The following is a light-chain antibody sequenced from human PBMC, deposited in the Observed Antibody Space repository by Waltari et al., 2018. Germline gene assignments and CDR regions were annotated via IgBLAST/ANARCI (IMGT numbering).Light chain of an antibody. J-gene: IGLJ2*01. CDR3: CSEAGSSTFGV. Sequence: QSALPQPASVSGSPGQSITISCTGTSSDVGSYNLVSWYQQHPGKAPKLIIDEGSKRPGGVANCSAGSKAGNTASLTISGLQAEDEADYYCCSEAGSSTFGVFGGGTKLTVL. CDR2: EGS. CDR1: SSDVGSYNL. V-gene: IGLV2-23*03.